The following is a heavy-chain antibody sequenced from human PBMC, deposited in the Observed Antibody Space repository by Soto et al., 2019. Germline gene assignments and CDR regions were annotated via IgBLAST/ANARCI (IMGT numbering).Heavy chain of an antibody. J-gene: IGHJ4*02. CDR1: GFSFASFA. CDR2: ISGSDGKT. CDR3: AKWSYLDY. D-gene: IGHD3-3*01. Sequence: GGSLRLSCTTSGFSFASFAMTWIRQAPGKGLEWVATISGSDGKTYYADSVKGRFSISRDTSRNTLYLQMNSLRADDTAIYYCAKWSYLDYWGQGTRVTVSS. V-gene: IGHV3-23*01.